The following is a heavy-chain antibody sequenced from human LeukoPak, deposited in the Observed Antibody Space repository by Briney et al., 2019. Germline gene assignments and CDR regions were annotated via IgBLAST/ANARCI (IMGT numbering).Heavy chain of an antibody. Sequence: GGSLRLSCAASGFTFDDYAMHWVRQAPGKGLGWVSGISWNSGSIGYADSVKGRFTISRDNAKNSLYLQMNSLGAEDTALYYCAKASRGYYDSSGLIDYWGQGTLVTVSS. D-gene: IGHD3-22*01. V-gene: IGHV3-9*01. CDR3: AKASRGYYDSSGLIDY. CDR1: GFTFDDYA. J-gene: IGHJ4*02. CDR2: ISWNSGSI.